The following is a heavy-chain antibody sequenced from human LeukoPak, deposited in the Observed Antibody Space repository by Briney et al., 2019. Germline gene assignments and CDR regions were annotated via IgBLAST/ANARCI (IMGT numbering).Heavy chain of an antibody. CDR2: IYYSGST. CDR3: ARDHSSSGYYYESAFDI. J-gene: IGHJ3*02. D-gene: IGHD3-22*01. CDR1: GGSISSYY. Sequence: SETLSLTCTVSGGSISSYYWSWIRQPPGKGLEWIGYIYYSGSTNYNPSLKSRVTISVDTSKNQFSLKLSSVTAADTVVYYCARDHSSSGYYYESAFDIWGQGTMVTVSS. V-gene: IGHV4-59*01.